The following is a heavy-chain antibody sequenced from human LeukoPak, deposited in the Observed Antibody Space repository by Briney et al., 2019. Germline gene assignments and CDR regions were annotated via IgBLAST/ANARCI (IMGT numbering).Heavy chain of an antibody. CDR2: IIPIFGTA. V-gene: IGHV1-69*13. CDR1: GGTLSSYA. D-gene: IGHD5-18*01. J-gene: IGHJ4*02. Sequence: SVKVSCKASGGTLSSYAISWVRQAPGQGLEWMGGIIPIFGTANYAQKFQGRVTITADESTSTAYMELSSLRSEDTAVYYCATRYHGYSYGYTFDYWGQGTLVTVSS. CDR3: ATRYHGYSYGYTFDY.